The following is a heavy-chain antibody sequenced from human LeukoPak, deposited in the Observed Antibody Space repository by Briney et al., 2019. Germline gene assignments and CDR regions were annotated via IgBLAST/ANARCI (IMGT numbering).Heavy chain of an antibody. CDR1: GFTFNNYC. J-gene: IGHJ3*01. CDR2: IKQDGSQK. Sequence: GGSLRLSCAASGFTFNNYCMSWVRQAPGKGLQWVANIKQDGSQKFYVDSVKGRFTISRDNTKNSLYLQMNSLRAEDTAMYYCARGDFSDYGDYVDAFDVWGQGTMVTASS. D-gene: IGHD4-17*01. CDR3: ARGDFSDYGDYVDAFDV. V-gene: IGHV3-7*01.